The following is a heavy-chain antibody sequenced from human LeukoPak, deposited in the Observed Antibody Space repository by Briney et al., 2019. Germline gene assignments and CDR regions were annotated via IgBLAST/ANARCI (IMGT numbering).Heavy chain of an antibody. CDR2: IYYSGST. CDR3: ARGRSVAGPTGRAFDI. CDR1: GGSISSYY. V-gene: IGHV4-59*12. D-gene: IGHD6-19*01. J-gene: IGHJ3*02. Sequence: SETLSLTCTVSGGSISSYYWSWIRQPPGKGLEWIGYIYYSGSTNYNPSLKSRVTISVDTSKNQFSLKLSSVTAADTAMYYCARGRSVAGPTGRAFDIWGQGTMVTVSS.